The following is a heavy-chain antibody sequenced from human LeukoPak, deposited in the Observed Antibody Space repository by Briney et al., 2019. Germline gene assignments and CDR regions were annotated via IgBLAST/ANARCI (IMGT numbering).Heavy chain of an antibody. D-gene: IGHD2-21*02. CDR1: GFTFSSYA. CDR3: ARYPCGGDCYSYYFDY. Sequence: GGSLRLSCAASGFTFSSYAMSWVRQAPGKGLEWVANIKQDGSEKYYVDSVKGRFTISRDNAKNSLYLQMNSLRAEDTAVYYCARYPCGGDCYSYYFDYWGQGTLVTVSS. J-gene: IGHJ4*02. CDR2: IKQDGSEK. V-gene: IGHV3-7*01.